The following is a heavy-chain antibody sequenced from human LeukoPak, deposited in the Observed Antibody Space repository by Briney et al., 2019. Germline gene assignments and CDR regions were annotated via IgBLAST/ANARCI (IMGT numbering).Heavy chain of an antibody. Sequence: ASVKVSCKASGYTFTSYGISWVRQAPGQGLEWMGWISAYNGNTNYAQKVQGRVTMTTDTSTSTAYMELRSLRSDDTAAYYCAREWYAGDYFDYWGQGTLVTVSS. CDR3: AREWYAGDYFDY. D-gene: IGHD6-13*01. J-gene: IGHJ4*02. CDR1: GYTFTSYG. CDR2: ISAYNGNT. V-gene: IGHV1-18*01.